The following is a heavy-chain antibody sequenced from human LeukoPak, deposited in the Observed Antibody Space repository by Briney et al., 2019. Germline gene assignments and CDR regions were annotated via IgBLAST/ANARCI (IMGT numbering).Heavy chain of an antibody. V-gene: IGHV4-59*01. CDR2: IYYSGST. CDR3: ARANYFDY. Sequence: SETLSLTCTVSGGSISGYYWRWLRQPPGKRLEWIGYIYYSGSTNYNPSLKSRVTISVDTSKNQFSLKLSSVTAADTAVYYCARANYFDYWGQGTLVTVSS. CDR1: GGSISGYY. J-gene: IGHJ4*02.